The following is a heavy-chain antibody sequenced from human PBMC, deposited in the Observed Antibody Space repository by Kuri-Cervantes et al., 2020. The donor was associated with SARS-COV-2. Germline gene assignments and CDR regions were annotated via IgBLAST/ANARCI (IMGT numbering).Heavy chain of an antibody. V-gene: IGHV5-10-1*01. D-gene: IGHD1-1*01. CDR1: GYSFKNFW. CDR2: IDPSDPYT. CDR3: AREMSESTSGSWFDP. J-gene: IGHJ5*02. Sequence: GESLKISCQGSGYSFKNFWISWVRQMPGKGLEWMGSIDPSDPYTHYNPSFQGHVTISADKSINTPYLELSSLRASDTAMYFCAREMSESTSGSWFDPWGQGTLVTVSS.